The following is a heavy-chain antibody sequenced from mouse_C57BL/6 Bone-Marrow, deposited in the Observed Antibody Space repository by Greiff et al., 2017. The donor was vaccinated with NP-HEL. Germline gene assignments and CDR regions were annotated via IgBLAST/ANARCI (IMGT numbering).Heavy chain of an antibody. CDR1: GFTFSDYG. CDR3: ARGAMDY. CDR2: ISSGSSTI. V-gene: IGHV5-17*01. J-gene: IGHJ4*01. Sequence: EVHLVESGGGLVKPGGSLKLSCAASGFTFSDYGMHWVRQAPETGLEWVAYISSGSSTIYYADTVTGRFTISRDNAKNTLFLQMTSLRSEDTAMYYCARGAMDYWGQGTSVTVSS.